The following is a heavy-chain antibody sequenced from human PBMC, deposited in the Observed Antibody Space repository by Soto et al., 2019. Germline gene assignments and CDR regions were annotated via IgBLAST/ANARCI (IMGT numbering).Heavy chain of an antibody. CDR3: ARGPLAYPVYPDSFDP. J-gene: IGHJ5*02. CDR1: GGSFSGYY. Sequence: PSDTLSLTCAVYGGSFSGYYWSWIRQPPGKGLEWIGEINHSGSTNYNPSLKSRVTISVDTSKNQFSLKLSSVTAADTAVYYCARGPLAYPVYPDSFDPWGQGTLVTV. V-gene: IGHV4-34*01. CDR2: INHSGST. D-gene: IGHD2-21*01.